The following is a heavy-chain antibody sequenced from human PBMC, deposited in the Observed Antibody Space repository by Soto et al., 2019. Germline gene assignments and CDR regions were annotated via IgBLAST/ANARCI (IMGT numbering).Heavy chain of an antibody. J-gene: IGHJ4*02. V-gene: IGHV4-59*01. CDR1: GGSISSYY. Sequence: SETLSLTCTVSGGSISSYYWSWIRQPPGKGLEWIGYIYYSGSTNYNPSLKSRVTISVDTSKNQSSLKLSSVTAADTAVYYCARDDGSSGYYYWGQGTLVTVS. CDR3: ARDDGSSGYYY. D-gene: IGHD3-22*01. CDR2: IYYSGST.